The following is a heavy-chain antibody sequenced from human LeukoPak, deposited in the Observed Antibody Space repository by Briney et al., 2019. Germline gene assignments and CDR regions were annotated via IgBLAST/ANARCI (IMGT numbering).Heavy chain of an antibody. J-gene: IGHJ4*02. D-gene: IGHD6-19*01. CDR1: GGSISSSSYY. V-gene: IGHV4-39*01. CDR2: IYYSGST. CDR3: ARHLPIAVAGEFDY. Sequence: PSETLSLTCTVSGGSISSSSYYWGWIRQPPGKGLEWIGSIYYSGSTYYNPSLKSRVTISVDTSKNQFSPKLSSVTAADTAVYYCARHLPIAVAGEFDYWGQGTLVTVSS.